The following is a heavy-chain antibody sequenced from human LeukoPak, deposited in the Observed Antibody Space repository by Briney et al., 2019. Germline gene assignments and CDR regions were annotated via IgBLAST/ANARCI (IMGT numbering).Heavy chain of an antibody. D-gene: IGHD6-13*01. V-gene: IGHV3-23*01. CDR1: EFTFSSYA. CDR3: VKGSAAARPYYFDY. J-gene: IGHJ4*02. Sequence: GGSLRLSCAASEFTFSSYAMSWVRQAPGKGLEWFSAITDSGGDTYHADSVKGRFTISRDNSKNTLCLEMISLRAEDTAVYYCVKGSAAARPYYFDYWGQGTLVTVSS. CDR2: ITDSGGDT.